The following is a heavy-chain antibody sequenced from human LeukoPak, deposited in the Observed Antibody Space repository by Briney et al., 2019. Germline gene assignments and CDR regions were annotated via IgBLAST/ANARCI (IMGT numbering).Heavy chain of an antibody. J-gene: IGHJ6*04. V-gene: IGHV3-30*18. CDR3: AKESGSSWLIYYGMDV. Sequence: RPLKPPRAAPGFTLTWFGAHWVPQAPGKGLGGGAVKTYDGNNKYYADSVKGRFTISRDSSKNTLYLQMNSLRAEDTAVYYCAKESGSSWLIYYGMDVWGKGTTVTVSS. CDR1: GFTLTWFG. CDR2: KTYDGNNK. D-gene: IGHD6-13*01.